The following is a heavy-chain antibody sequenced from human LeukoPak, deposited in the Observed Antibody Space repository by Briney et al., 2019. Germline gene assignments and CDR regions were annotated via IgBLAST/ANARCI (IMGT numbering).Heavy chain of an antibody. D-gene: IGHD4-23*01. CDR2: INPSGGST. CDR1: GYTFTGYY. CDR3: AALMTTVVHTFDY. Sequence: GASVKVSCKASGYTFTGYYMHWVRQAPGQGLEWMGIINPSGGSTSYAQKFQGRVTMTRDTSTSTVYMELSRLRSDDTAVYYCAALMTTVVHTFDYWGQGTLVTVSS. V-gene: IGHV1-46*01. J-gene: IGHJ4*02.